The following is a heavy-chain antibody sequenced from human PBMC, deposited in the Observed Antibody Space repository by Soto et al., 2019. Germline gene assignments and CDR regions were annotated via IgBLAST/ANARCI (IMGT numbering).Heavy chain of an antibody. D-gene: IGHD3-9*01. CDR1: GFPFSSYS. CDR2: ISSSSSYI. Sequence: GGSLRLSCAASGFPFSSYSMNWVRQAPGKGLEWVSSISSSSSYIYYADSVKGRFTISRDNAKNSLYLQMNSLRAEDTAVYYCARQLRYFDWSTSGYFDYWGQGTLVTVSS. V-gene: IGHV3-21*01. CDR3: ARQLRYFDWSTSGYFDY. J-gene: IGHJ4*02.